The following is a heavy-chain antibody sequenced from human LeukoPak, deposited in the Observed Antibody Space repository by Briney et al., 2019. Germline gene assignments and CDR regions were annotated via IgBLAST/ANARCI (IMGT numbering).Heavy chain of an antibody. V-gene: IGHV3-48*01. D-gene: IGHD3-3*01. Sequence: GGSLRLSCVVSGFTFSSYHMNWVRQAPGKGLEWVSYISSSSSTIYYADSVKGRFTISRDNAKNSLYLQMNSLRAEDTAVYYCARDFRFLDDYWGQGTLVTVSS. J-gene: IGHJ4*02. CDR2: ISSSSSTI. CDR3: ARDFRFLDDY. CDR1: GFTFSSYH.